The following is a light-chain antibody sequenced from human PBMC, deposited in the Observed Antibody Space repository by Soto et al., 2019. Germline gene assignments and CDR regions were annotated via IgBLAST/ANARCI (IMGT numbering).Light chain of an antibody. CDR1: QSIYKW. CDR3: QQADSFPLT. V-gene: IGKV1-12*01. Sequence: DIQMTQSPSSVSASIGDRVTISCRASQSIYKWLVWYQQKPGKAPKLLIYAASSLQSGVPSRFSGSRYGTDFTLTIISLQPEDSATYDCQQADSFPLTFGGGTKVEI. CDR2: AAS. J-gene: IGKJ4*01.